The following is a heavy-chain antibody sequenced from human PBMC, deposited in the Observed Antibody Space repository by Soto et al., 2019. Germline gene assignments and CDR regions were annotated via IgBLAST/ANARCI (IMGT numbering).Heavy chain of an antibody. CDR1: GGTFSSYG. Sequence: QVKLVQSGAEVKKPGSSVKVSCKASGGTFSSYGISWVRQAPGQGLEWMGGIIPIFGTANYAQKCQGRVTITADESTSTAYMEPSRLRSEDTAVYYCARAVEQSYYYYGMDGWGQGTTVTVSS. V-gene: IGHV1-69*12. CDR3: ARAVEQSYYYYGMDG. J-gene: IGHJ6*02. CDR2: IIPIFGTA.